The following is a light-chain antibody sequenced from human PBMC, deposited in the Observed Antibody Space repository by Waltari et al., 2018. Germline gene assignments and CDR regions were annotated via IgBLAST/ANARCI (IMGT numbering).Light chain of an antibody. CDR2: DVT. Sequence: QSALTQPASVSGSPGQSITISCNGLGSAARAFDYVPWHQHHPDKAPQLIIFDVTNRPSGVSDRFSASKSANTASLTISRLQPEDEADYFCSSQTLDGLILFGGGTRLTVL. J-gene: IGLJ3*02. CDR1: GSAARAFDY. V-gene: IGLV2-14*03. CDR3: SSQTLDGLIL.